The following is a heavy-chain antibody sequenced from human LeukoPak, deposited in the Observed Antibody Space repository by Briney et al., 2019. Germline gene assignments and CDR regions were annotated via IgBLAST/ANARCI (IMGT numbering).Heavy chain of an antibody. V-gene: IGHV4-59*01. CDR1: GGSMDSFY. CDR2: IYYSGTT. J-gene: IGHJ6*04. D-gene: IGHD3-10*01. Sequence: KPSETLSLTCTVSGGSMDSFYWSWIRQSPGGGLEGIGYIYYSGTTNYNPSLRSRLIISIDTSKNQFSLNLISMTAADTAVYYCARLARLTLIRGVTGYHSLDVWGKGTKVTVSS. CDR3: ARLARLTLIRGVTGYHSLDV.